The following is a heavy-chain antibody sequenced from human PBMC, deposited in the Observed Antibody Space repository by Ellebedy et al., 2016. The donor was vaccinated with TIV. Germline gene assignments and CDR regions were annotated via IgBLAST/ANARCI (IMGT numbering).Heavy chain of an antibody. CDR1: GDSISSYY. CDR2: YYYTGST. CDR3: ASWGDYSGNRHFDY. V-gene: IGHV4-59*01. J-gene: IGHJ4*02. D-gene: IGHD4-23*01. Sequence: SETLSLXCSVSGDSISSYYWTWVRQPPGKGLEWIAYYYYTGSTKYNPSLKSRVTISVGTSNNQFSLELSSVTAADTAVYYCASWGDYSGNRHFDYWGQGTLVSVSS.